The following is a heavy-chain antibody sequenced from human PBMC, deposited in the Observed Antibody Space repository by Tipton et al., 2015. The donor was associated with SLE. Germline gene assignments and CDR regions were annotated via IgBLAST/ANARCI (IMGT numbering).Heavy chain of an antibody. V-gene: IGHV4-34*01. J-gene: IGHJ3*01. D-gene: IGHD3-10*01. CDR1: GGSFSGHY. Sequence: TLSLTCAVFGGSFSGHYWNWIRQTPGKGLEWIAEINQSGSTNYNPSLKSRATISIDTSKNQFSLRLSSVTAADTAVYYCARWIGDFWGQGTMVTVSS. CDR3: ARWIGDF. CDR2: INQSGST.